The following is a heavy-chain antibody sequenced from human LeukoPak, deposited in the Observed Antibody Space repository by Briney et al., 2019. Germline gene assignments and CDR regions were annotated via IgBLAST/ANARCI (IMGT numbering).Heavy chain of an antibody. CDR1: GFTFRSYA. CDR3: ATESAGHYYFDY. CDR2: ISSSSSYI. Sequence: PGWSLRLSCEASGFTFRSYAMSWVRQAPGKGLEWVSSISSSSSYIYYADSVKGRFTISRDNAKNSLYLQMNSLRAEDTAVYYCATESAGHYYFDYWGQGTLVTVSS. V-gene: IGHV3-21*01. D-gene: IGHD1-14*01. J-gene: IGHJ4*02.